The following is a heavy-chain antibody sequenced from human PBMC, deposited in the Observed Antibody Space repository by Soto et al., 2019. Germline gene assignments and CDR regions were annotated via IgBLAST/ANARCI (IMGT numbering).Heavy chain of an antibody. CDR2: IYYSGST. D-gene: IGHD6-19*01. V-gene: IGHV4-59*01. CDR1: GDSISSYY. J-gene: IGHJ3*02. CDR3: ARVAMADTWTAFDI. Sequence: SETLSLTCTVSGDSISSYYWSWIRQPPGKGLEWIGYIYYSGSTNYNPSLKSRVTISVDTSKNQFSLKLSSVTAADTAVYYCARVAMADTWTAFDIWGQGTMVTVSS.